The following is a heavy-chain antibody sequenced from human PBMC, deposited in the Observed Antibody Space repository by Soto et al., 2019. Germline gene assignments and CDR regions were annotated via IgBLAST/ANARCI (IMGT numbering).Heavy chain of an antibody. D-gene: IGHD3-3*01. Sequence: SVKVSCKASGFTFTNSAVQWVRQARGQRLEWIGWIVVGSGNTNYAQKFQERVTITRDMSTSTAYMELSSLRSEDTAVYYCAAGWLLFLGWFPHPYYGMDVWGQGTTVTVPS. CDR3: AAGWLLFLGWFPHPYYGMDV. J-gene: IGHJ6*02. V-gene: IGHV1-58*01. CDR2: IVVGSGNT. CDR1: GFTFTNSA.